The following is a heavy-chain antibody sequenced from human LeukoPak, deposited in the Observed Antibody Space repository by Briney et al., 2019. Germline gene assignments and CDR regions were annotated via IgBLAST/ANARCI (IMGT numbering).Heavy chain of an antibody. D-gene: IGHD5-12*01. CDR3: ARGPYSGYGIDY. Sequence: SETLSLTCAVYGGSFSGYYWSWIRQPPGKGLEWIGEINHSGSTNYNPSLKSRVTISVDTSKNQFSLKLSSVTAEDTAVYYCARGPYSGYGIDYWGQGTLVTVS. J-gene: IGHJ4*02. CDR2: INHSGST. V-gene: IGHV4-34*01. CDR1: GGSFSGYY.